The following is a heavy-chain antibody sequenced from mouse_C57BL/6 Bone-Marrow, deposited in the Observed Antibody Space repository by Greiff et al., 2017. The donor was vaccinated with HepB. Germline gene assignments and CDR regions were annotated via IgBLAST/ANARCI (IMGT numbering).Heavy chain of an antibody. J-gene: IGHJ4*01. CDR3: ARKGIRNAMDY. V-gene: IGHV1-80*01. D-gene: IGHD1-1*01. CDR1: GYVFSSYW. Sequence: QVHVKQSGAELVKPGASVKISCKASGYVFSSYWMNWVKQRPGKGLEWIGQIYPGDGDTNYNEKFKGKATLTADKSSSTAYMQLSSLTSEDSAVYFCARKGIRNAMDYWGQGTSVTVSS. CDR2: IYPGDGDT.